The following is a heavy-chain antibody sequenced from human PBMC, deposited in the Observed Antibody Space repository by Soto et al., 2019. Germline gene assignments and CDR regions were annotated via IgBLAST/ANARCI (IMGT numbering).Heavy chain of an antibody. D-gene: IGHD6-13*01. J-gene: IGHJ3*02. CDR2: IYHSGST. Sequence: SETLSLTCAVSGGSISSGGYAGSWIRQPPGKGLEWIGYIYHSGSTYYNPSLKSRVTISVDRSKNQFSLKLSSATAADTAVYYCARGLLVAFDIWGQGTMVTVSS. CDR3: ARGLLVAFDI. CDR1: GGSISSGGYA. V-gene: IGHV4-30-2*01.